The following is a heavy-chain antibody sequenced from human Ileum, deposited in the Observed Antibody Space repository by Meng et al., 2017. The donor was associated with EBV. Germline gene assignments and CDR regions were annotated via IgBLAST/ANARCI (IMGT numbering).Heavy chain of an antibody. Sequence: QVQLQESGPGLVKPSQTLSLICTVSGGSISSGGYYWSWIRQHPGKGLEWIGYIHDSGSTYYNPSLKSRVTISADTSKNQFSLKLSSVTAADTAVYYCARASYGSGSPLGESWFDPWGQGTLVTVSS. V-gene: IGHV4-31*03. CDR2: IHDSGST. J-gene: IGHJ5*02. CDR3: ARASYGSGSPLGESWFDP. D-gene: IGHD3-10*01. CDR1: GGSISSGGYY.